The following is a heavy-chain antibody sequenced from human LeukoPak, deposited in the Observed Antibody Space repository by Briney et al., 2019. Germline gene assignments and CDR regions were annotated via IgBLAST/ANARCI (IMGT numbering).Heavy chain of an antibody. J-gene: IGHJ5*01. V-gene: IGHV3-23*01. CDR3: AKGDIVTKPASLDS. D-gene: IGHD5-12*01. Sequence: AGGSLRLSCAASGFTFSSYAMNWVRQAPGKGLEWVSAISGSGGTTYYADSVKGRFTISRDNSKNTLFLQMSSLRAEDTAVYFCAKGDIVTKPASLDSWGQGTLVTVSS. CDR2: ISGSGGTT. CDR1: GFTFSSYA.